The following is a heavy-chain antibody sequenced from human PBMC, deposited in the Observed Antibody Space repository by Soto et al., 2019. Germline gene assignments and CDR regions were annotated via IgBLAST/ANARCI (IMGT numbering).Heavy chain of an antibody. D-gene: IGHD5-12*01. J-gene: IGHJ6*02. CDR3: ARGITAPYSKMDV. Sequence: QVQLVESGGGVVQPGRSLRLSCAASGFTFSGYGMHWVRQAPGQGLEWVAVIWYDGSNKYYADSAKGRFTISRDNSKNTLYLQMNSLRAEDTAVYYCARGITAPYSKMDVWGQGTTVTVSS. CDR2: IWYDGSNK. V-gene: IGHV3-33*01. CDR1: GFTFSGYG.